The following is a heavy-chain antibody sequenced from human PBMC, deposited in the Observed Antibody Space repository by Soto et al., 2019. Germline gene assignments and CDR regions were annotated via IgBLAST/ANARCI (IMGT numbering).Heavy chain of an antibody. CDR3: AREGDKYCSSTSCYTRQGYYYYGMDV. CDR1: GGSFSGYY. CDR2: INHSGST. J-gene: IGHJ6*02. D-gene: IGHD2-2*02. V-gene: IGHV4-34*01. Sequence: QVQLQQWGAGLLKPSETLSLTCAVYGGSFSGYYWSWIRQPPGKGLEWIGEINHSGSTNYNPSLKSRVTISVDTSKNQFSLKLSSVTAADTAVYYCAREGDKYCSSTSCYTRQGYYYYGMDVWGQGTTVTVSS.